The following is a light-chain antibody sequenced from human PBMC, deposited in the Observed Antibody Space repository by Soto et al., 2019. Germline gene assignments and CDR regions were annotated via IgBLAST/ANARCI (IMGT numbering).Light chain of an antibody. CDR2: EVT. V-gene: IGLV2-8*01. Sequence: QSALTQPPSASGYPGQSVTISCTGTSSDVGGYNYVSWYQQYPGRAPKLTIYEVTKRPSGVPDRFSGSKSGNTASLTVSGLQAEDEADYYCSSYAASNSFYFVFGGGTKLTVL. CDR3: SSYAASNSFYFV. J-gene: IGLJ3*02. CDR1: SSDVGGYNY.